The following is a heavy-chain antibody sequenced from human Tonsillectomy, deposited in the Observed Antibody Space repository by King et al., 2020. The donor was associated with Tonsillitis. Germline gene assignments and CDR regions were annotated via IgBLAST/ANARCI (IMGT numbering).Heavy chain of an antibody. Sequence: VQLVESGGTLVQPGGSLRLSCGASGFTFSTYWMGWVRQAPGKGLEWLANIKQDGSVTYNVDSVKGRFTISRDNAKNSQYLQMNSLRVDDTAVYYCVRGPNYGDRSDYFDSWGQGTLVTVSS. CDR1: GFTFSTYW. CDR2: IKQDGSVT. D-gene: IGHD4/OR15-4a*01. J-gene: IGHJ4*02. V-gene: IGHV3-7*04. CDR3: VRGPNYGDRSDYFDS.